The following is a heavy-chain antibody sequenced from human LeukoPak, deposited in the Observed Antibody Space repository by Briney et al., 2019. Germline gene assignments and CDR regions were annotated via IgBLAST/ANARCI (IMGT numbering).Heavy chain of an antibody. CDR3: ALAAFYYDSSGYRKYYFDY. CDR1: GYNFANYW. J-gene: IGHJ4*02. Sequence: GESLKISCQGSGYNFANYWIGWVRQMPGKGLEWMGIIYPGDSDTRYSPSFQGQVTISADKSISTAYLQWSGLKASDTAMYYCALAAFYYDSSGYRKYYFDYWGQGTLVTVSS. V-gene: IGHV5-51*01. D-gene: IGHD3-22*01. CDR2: IYPGDSDT.